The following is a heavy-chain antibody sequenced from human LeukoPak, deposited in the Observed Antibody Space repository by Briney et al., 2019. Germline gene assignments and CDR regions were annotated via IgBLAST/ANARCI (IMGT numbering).Heavy chain of an antibody. D-gene: IGHD3-10*01. J-gene: IGHJ5*02. Sequence: GASVKVSCTASGYTFTSYDINWVRQATGQGLEWMGWMNPNSGNTAYAQKFQGRVTMTRNTSISTAYMELSSLRSEDTAVYYCAREGGAKNWFDPWGQGTLVTVSS. CDR1: GYTFTSYD. CDR3: AREGGAKNWFDP. V-gene: IGHV1-8*01. CDR2: MNPNSGNT.